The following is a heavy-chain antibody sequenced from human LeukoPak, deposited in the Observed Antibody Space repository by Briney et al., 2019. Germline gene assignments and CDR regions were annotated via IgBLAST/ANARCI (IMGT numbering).Heavy chain of an antibody. CDR3: AKSWCYDSSGYYPFDY. D-gene: IGHD3-22*01. CDR1: GFTFSSCA. J-gene: IGHJ4*02. CDR2: ISGSGGST. Sequence: GGSLRLSCAASGFTFSSCAMSWVRQAPGKGLEWVSTISGSGGSTYYADSVKGRFTISRDNSKNTLYLQMNSLRAEDTAVYYCAKSWCYDSSGYYPFDYWGQGTLVTVSS. V-gene: IGHV3-23*01.